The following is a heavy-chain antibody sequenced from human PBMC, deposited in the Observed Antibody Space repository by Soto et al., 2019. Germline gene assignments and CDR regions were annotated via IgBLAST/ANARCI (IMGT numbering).Heavy chain of an antibody. CDR1: GYTFTNFG. J-gene: IGHJ4*02. Sequence: QVQLVQSGAEVKKPGASVKVSCKASGYTFTNFGISWVRQAPGQGLEWMGWNSAYNGNTNYAQKFHGRVTMSTDTSTGTAFMDVRSLRFDDSGGYYCARGGTQIDYWGQGTLVTVSS. CDR3: ARGGTQIDY. CDR2: NSAYNGNT. D-gene: IGHD3-16*01. V-gene: IGHV1-18*01.